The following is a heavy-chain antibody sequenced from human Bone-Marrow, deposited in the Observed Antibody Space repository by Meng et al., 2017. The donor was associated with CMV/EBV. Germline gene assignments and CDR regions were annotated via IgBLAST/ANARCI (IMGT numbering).Heavy chain of an antibody. V-gene: IGHV4-38-2*02. J-gene: IGHJ4*02. D-gene: IGHD6-19*01. Sequence: SETLSLTCTVSGYSISSGYYWGWIRQPPGKGLEWIGSIYHSGSTHHNPSLKSRVTISVDTSKNQFSLKLSSVTAADTAVYYCARAPQWNTYHYFDYWGQGTLVTVSS. CDR2: IYHSGST. CDR3: ARAPQWNTYHYFDY. CDR1: GYSISSGYY.